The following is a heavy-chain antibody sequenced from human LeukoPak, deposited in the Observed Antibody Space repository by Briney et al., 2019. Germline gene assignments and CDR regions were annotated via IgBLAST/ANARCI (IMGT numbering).Heavy chain of an antibody. V-gene: IGHV5-51*01. CDR1: GYSFTNYW. J-gene: IGHJ4*02. CDR2: IHPGDSET. D-gene: IGHD3-10*01. CDR3: ARHLGAVRGEIDS. Sequence: ASVKVSCKASGYSFTNYWIGWVRQKPGKGLEWVGIIHPGDSETRYSPSSQGQVTISVDKTISTAYLQWSSLKASDIAMYYCARHLGAVRGEIDSWGQGTLVTVSS.